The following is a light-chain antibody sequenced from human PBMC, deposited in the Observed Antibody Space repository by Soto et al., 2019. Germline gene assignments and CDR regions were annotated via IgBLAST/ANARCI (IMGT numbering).Light chain of an antibody. CDR3: KVWDSSSDHYV. J-gene: IGLJ1*01. Sequence: SYELTQPPSVSVTPGQTARITCGGNNIGSKSVHWYQQKPGQAPVLVVYDDSERQSGIHERLYGSNYGNTETLNISRVEAGDEADYYCKVWDSSSDHYVFGTGTKVTV. CDR2: DDS. CDR1: NIGSKS. V-gene: IGLV3-21*02.